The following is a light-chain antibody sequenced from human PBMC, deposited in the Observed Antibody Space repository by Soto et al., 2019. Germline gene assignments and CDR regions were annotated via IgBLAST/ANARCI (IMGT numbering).Light chain of an antibody. Sequence: DIQMTQSPSSLSASVGDRVTITCQASQDISNYLNWYQQKPGKAPKLLIYDASNLETGVPSRFSGSGSGTDFTFTISSLQPEDIATYYCQQYDNPPHTFGQGTKLEIK. CDR1: QDISNY. CDR2: DAS. CDR3: QQYDNPPHT. V-gene: IGKV1-33*01. J-gene: IGKJ2*01.